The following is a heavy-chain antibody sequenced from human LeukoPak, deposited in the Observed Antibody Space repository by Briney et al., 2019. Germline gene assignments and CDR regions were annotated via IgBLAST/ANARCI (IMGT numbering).Heavy chain of an antibody. Sequence: SETLSLTCTVSGGSISSRHHYWGWIRQPPGKGLEWIGNIYYSGSTYYNASLKSRVTISVDTSKNQFSLKLSPVTAADTAVYYCARLGYGYSSGGEVQHWGQGTLVTVSS. CDR1: GGSISSRHHY. CDR2: IYYSGST. D-gene: IGHD6-19*01. CDR3: ARLGYGYSSGGEVQH. V-gene: IGHV4-39*01. J-gene: IGHJ1*01.